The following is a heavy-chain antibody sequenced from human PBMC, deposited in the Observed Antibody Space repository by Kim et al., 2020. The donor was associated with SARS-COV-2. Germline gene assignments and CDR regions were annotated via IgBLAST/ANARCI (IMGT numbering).Heavy chain of an antibody. V-gene: IGHV3-30-3*01. CDR3: ARAWGLTGTTVGWFDP. Sequence: GGSLRLSCAASGFTFSSYAMHWVRQAPGKGLEWVAVISYDGSNKYYADSVKGRFTISRDNSKNTLYLQMNSLRTEDTAVYYCARAWGLTGTTVGWFDPWGQGTLVTVSS. CDR1: GFTFSSYA. J-gene: IGHJ5*02. CDR2: ISYDGSNK. D-gene: IGHD1-7*01.